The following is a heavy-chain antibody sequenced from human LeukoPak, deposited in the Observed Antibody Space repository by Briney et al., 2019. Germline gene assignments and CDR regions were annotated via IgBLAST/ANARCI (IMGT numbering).Heavy chain of an antibody. CDR3: ARGRLGTWFGELKA. D-gene: IGHD3-10*01. J-gene: IGHJ5*02. V-gene: IGHV1-2*02. Sequence: APVKVSCKASGYTFTGYYMHWVRQAPGQGLEWMGWINPNSGGTKYAQKFQGRVTMTRDTSISTAYMELSSLRSDDTAVYYCARGRLGTWFGELKAWGQGTLVTVSS. CDR1: GYTFTGYY. CDR2: INPNSGGT.